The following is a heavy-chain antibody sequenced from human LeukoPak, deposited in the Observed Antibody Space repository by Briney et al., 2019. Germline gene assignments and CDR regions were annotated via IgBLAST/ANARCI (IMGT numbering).Heavy chain of an antibody. CDR1: GFTFDDYA. D-gene: IGHD3-9*01. CDR2: ISWNSGSI. Sequence: PGRSLRLSCAASGFTFDDYAMHWVRQAPGKGLEWVSGISWNSGSIGYADSVKGRFTISRDNSKNTLYLQMNSLRAEDTAVYYCAKDPYFVLRYFDWLADAFDIWGQGTMVTVSS. V-gene: IGHV3-9*01. CDR3: AKDPYFVLRYFDWLADAFDI. J-gene: IGHJ3*02.